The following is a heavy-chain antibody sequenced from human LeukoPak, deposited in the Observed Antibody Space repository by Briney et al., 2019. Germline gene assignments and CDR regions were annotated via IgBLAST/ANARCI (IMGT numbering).Heavy chain of an antibody. Sequence: SVKVSCKASGGTYSSYAISWVRQAPGQGLEWMGGIIPIFGTANYAQKFQGRVTITTDESTSTAYMELSSLRSEDTAVYYCARETGYYYDSSGLDFWGQGNLVTVSS. CDR3: ARETGYYYDSSGLDF. CDR1: GGTYSSYA. D-gene: IGHD3-22*01. J-gene: IGHJ4*02. CDR2: IIPIFGTA. V-gene: IGHV1-69*05.